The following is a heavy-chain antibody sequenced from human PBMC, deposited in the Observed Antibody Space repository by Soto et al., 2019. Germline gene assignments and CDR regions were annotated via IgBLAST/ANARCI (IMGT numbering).Heavy chain of an antibody. CDR3: ASPQLAAAGYFDY. J-gene: IGHJ4*02. CDR2: IKQDGSEK. V-gene: IGHV3-7*01. D-gene: IGHD6-13*01. CDR1: GFTFSSYW. Sequence: GGSLRLSCAASGFTFSSYWMSWVRQAPGKGLEWVANIKQDGSEKYYVDSVKGRFTISRDNAKNSLYLQMNSLRAEDTAVYYCASPQLAAAGYFDYWGQGTLVTVSS.